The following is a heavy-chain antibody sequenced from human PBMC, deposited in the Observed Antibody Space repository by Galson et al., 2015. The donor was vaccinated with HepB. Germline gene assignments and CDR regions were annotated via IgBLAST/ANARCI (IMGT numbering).Heavy chain of an antibody. CDR2: INPSGGST. J-gene: IGHJ3*02. D-gene: IGHD6-19*01. V-gene: IGHV1-46*01. CDR3: ARDDSSGWLDYVDGIDI. CDR1: GYTFTIYY. Sequence: SVKVSCKASGYTFTIYYMHWVRQYPGQGLEWMGIINPSGGSTSYEQKFQRRVTMTRDTSTSTVHMKLSSLRSEDTAVYYRARDDSSGWLDYVDGIDIWGQGTMVTVSS.